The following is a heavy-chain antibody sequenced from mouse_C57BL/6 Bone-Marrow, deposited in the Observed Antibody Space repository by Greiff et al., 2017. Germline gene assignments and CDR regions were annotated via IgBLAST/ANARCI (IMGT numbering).Heavy chain of an antibody. CDR2: IDPSDSYT. J-gene: IGHJ4*01. D-gene: IGHD2-4*01. CDR1: GYTFTSYW. CDR3: ARSPYYDYEYYYAMDY. Sequence: LKQPGAELVMPGASVKLSCKASGYTFTSYWMHWVKQRPGQGLEWIGEIDPSDSYTNYNQKFKGKSTLTVDKSSSTAYMQLSSLTSEDSAVYYCARSPYYDYEYYYAMDYWGQGTSVTVSS. V-gene: IGHV1-69*01.